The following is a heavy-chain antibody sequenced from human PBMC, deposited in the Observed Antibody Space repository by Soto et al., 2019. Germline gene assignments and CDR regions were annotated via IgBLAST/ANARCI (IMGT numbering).Heavy chain of an antibody. D-gene: IGHD2-21*02. CDR2: ISGSGGST. J-gene: IGHJ4*02. Sequence: GGSLRLSCAASGFTFSSYAMSWVRQAPGKGLEWVSAISGSGGSTYYADSVKGRFTISRDNSKNTLYLQVNSLRAEDTAVYYCASAYCGGDCYRYFDYWGQGTLVTVSS. CDR1: GFTFSSYA. V-gene: IGHV3-23*01. CDR3: ASAYCGGDCYRYFDY.